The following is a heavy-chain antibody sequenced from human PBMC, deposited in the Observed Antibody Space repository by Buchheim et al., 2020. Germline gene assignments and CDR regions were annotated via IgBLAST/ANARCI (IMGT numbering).Heavy chain of an antibody. CDR3: ARGDNFGYWSY. D-gene: IGHD5-18*01. V-gene: IGHV3-66*01. Sequence: EVQLVEAGGNLVQPGGSLRLACAAAGFTVSNNYMSWVSQAPGKGLEWVSIIYSVGSTYYADSVKGRFTISRDNSKNTLYLQMNSLRAEDTAVYYCARGDNFGYWSYWGQGTL. CDR1: GFTVSNNY. CDR2: IYSVGST. J-gene: IGHJ4*02.